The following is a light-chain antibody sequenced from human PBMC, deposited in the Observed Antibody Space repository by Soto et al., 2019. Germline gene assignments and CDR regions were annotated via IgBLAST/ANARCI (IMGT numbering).Light chain of an antibody. CDR3: KQRSNWRG. Sequence: EIVLPPSPGTLSLSPGDSAPLSGRASQRVSGNFLAWYQEKPGQTPRLLIYGASSRATGIPDRFSGSGSGTDFTLTISSLEPEDFAVYYCKQRSNWRGVGPGNKVAIK. CDR2: GAS. CDR1: QRVSGNF. V-gene: IGKV3D-20*02. J-gene: IGKJ1*01.